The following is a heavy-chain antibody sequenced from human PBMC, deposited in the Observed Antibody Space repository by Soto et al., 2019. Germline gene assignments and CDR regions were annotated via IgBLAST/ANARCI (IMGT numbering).Heavy chain of an antibody. V-gene: IGHV3-23*01. Sequence: EVQLLESGGGMVQPGGSLRLSCAASGFTFSSYAMSWVRQAPGKRLEWVSAISGSGGSTYYADSVKGRFTISRDNSKNTLYLQMNSLRAEDTAVYYCAKGGSSGYYFDYWGQGTLVTVSS. J-gene: IGHJ4*02. CDR2: ISGSGGST. D-gene: IGHD6-19*01. CDR3: AKGGSSGYYFDY. CDR1: GFTFSSYA.